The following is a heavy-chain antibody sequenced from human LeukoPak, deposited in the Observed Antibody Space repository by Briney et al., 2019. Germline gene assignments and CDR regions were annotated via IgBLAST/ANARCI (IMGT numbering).Heavy chain of an antibody. D-gene: IGHD2-2*01. CDR2: INPSGGST. V-gene: IGHV1-46*01. Sequence: GASVKVSCKAFGYTFTSYYMHWVRQAPGQGLEWMGIINPSGGSTSYTQKFQGRVTMTRDTSTSTVYMELRSLRSDDTAVYYCARAVVPAAISWFDPWGQGTLVTVSS. CDR1: GYTFTSYY. CDR3: ARAVVPAAISWFDP. J-gene: IGHJ5*02.